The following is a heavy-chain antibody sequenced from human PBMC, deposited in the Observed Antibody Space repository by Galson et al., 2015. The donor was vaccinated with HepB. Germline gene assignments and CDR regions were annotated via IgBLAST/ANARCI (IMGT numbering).Heavy chain of an antibody. CDR3: ARDLWGTAVVTGASDI. D-gene: IGHD4-23*01. V-gene: IGHV3-30-3*01. CDR2: ISYDGNNK. CDR1: GFIFSSYA. J-gene: IGHJ3*02. Sequence: SLRLSCAASGFIFSSYAMHWVRQAPGKGLEWVAVISYDGNNKYFADSVNDRFTISRDNSKNTLYLQMNSLRTEDTAMYYCARDLWGTAVVTGASDIWAKGQWSPSLQ.